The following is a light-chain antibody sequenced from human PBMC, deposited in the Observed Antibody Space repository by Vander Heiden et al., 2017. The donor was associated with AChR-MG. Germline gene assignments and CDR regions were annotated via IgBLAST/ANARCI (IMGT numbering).Light chain of an antibody. V-gene: IGLV1-40*01. CDR2: GNI. J-gene: IGLJ1*01. CDR1: SSNIGAGYA. CDR3: QSYDTSLDGV. Sequence: QSVLTQPPSVSGAPGQRVTIPCTGSSSNIGAGYAVHWYQKLPGTAPKPPIYGNINRPSGVPDRFSASKSGTSASLAITGLQAEDEAEYYFQSYDTSLDGVFGTGTRVTVL.